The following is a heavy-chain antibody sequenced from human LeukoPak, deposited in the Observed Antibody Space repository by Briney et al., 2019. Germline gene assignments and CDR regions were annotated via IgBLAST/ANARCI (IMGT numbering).Heavy chain of an antibody. CDR2: IYYSGST. CDR3: HYDILTGYLSTRYDAFDI. D-gene: IGHD3-9*01. Sequence: SETLSLTCTVSGGSISSSSYYWGWIRQPPGKGLEWIGSIYYSGSTYYNPSLKSRVTISVDTSKNQFSLKLSSVTAADTAVYYCHYDILTGYLSTRYDAFDIWGQGTMVTVSS. CDR1: GGSISSSSYY. J-gene: IGHJ3*02. V-gene: IGHV4-39*01.